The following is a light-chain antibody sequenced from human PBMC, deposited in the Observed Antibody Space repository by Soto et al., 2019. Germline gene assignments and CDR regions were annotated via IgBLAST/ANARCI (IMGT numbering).Light chain of an antibody. J-gene: IGLJ2*01. Sequence: QSALPQPRSVSGSPGQSVTISCTGTSSNVGNYHYVSWYQQHPGKAPKFMMYDVNKRPSGVPDRFSGSKSGNTASLTISGLQAEDEADYYCCSYAGSDTYVLFGGGTKLTV. CDR3: CSYAGSDTYVL. V-gene: IGLV2-11*01. CDR2: DVN. CDR1: SSNVGNYHY.